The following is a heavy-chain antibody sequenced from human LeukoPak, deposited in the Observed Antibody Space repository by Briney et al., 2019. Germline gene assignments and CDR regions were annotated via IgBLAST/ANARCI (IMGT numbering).Heavy chain of an antibody. J-gene: IGHJ6*02. V-gene: IGHV3-30*18. CDR1: GFTFSSYG. Sequence: GGSLRLSCAASGFTFSSYGMHWVRQAPGKGLEWVAVISYDGSNKYYADSVKGRFTISRDNSKNTLYLQMNSLRAEDTAVYYCAKDQDMDVWGQGTTVTVSS. CDR2: ISYDGSNK. CDR3: AKDQDMDV.